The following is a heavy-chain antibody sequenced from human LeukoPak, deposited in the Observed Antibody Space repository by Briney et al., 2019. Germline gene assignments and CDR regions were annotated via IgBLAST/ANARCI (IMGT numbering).Heavy chain of an antibody. D-gene: IGHD3-3*01. V-gene: IGHV1-8*03. J-gene: IGHJ6*03. CDR2: MNPNNGNT. CDR1: GYTFTSYV. CDR3: ARGEDFWSGENYYYYYYMDV. Sequence: ASVKVSCKASGYTFTSYVINWVRQATGQGLEWMGWMNPNNGNTGYAQKFQGRVTITRHTSISTAYLELSSPRSEDTAVYYCARGEDFWSGENYYYYYYMDVWGKGTTVTVSS.